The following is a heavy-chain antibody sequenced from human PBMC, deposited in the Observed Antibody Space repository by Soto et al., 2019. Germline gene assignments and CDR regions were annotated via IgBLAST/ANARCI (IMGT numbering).Heavy chain of an antibody. CDR3: ARHGERTIRSLNWFDP. CDR1: GFTFSGSA. CDR2: IGSKANNYAT. J-gene: IGHJ5*02. Sequence: PGGSLRLSCAASGFTFSGSAMHWVRQASGKGLEWVGRIGSKANNYATAYAASVKGRFTISRDNAENSLYLQMNSLRAEDTAVYYCARHGERTIRSLNWFDPWGQGTLVTVSS. D-gene: IGHD4-17*01. V-gene: IGHV3-73*01.